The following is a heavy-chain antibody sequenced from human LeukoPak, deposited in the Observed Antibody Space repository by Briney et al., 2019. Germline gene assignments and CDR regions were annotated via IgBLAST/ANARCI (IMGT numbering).Heavy chain of an antibody. V-gene: IGHV5-51*01. CDR2: IYPGDSDT. Sequence: ESLKISCKGSGYSLTNFWIAWVRQMPGKGLEWMGIIYPGDSDTTYSPSFQGQVTISADKSINTAYLQWSSLKASDTAMYYCARNYYMDVWGKGTTVTVSS. CDR3: ARNYYMDV. J-gene: IGHJ6*03. CDR1: GYSLTNFW.